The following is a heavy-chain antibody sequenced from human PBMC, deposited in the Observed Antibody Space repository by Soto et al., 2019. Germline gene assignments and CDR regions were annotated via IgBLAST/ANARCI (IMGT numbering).Heavy chain of an antibody. Sequence: SQTLSLTCAISGDSVSSNSAAWNWIRQSPSRGLEWLGRTYYRSKWYNDYAVSVKSRITINPDTSKNQFSLQLNSVTPEETAVYYCAREGADSSGWNNTFGYWGQGTMVTVSS. J-gene: IGHJ4*02. CDR1: GDSVSSNSAA. D-gene: IGHD6-19*01. CDR2: TYYRSKWYN. CDR3: AREGADSSGWNNTFGY. V-gene: IGHV6-1*01.